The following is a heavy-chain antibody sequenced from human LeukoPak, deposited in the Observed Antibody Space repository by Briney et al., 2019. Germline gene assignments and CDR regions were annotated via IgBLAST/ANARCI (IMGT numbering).Heavy chain of an antibody. Sequence: PGGSLRLSCAASGFTFSTYWMSWVRQAPGKGLEWVSVIYSGGSTYYADSVKGRFTISRDNSKNTLYLQMNSLRAEDTAVYYCARGLSSSYDRGDYWGQGTLVTVSS. CDR3: ARGLSSSYDRGDY. V-gene: IGHV3-66*01. J-gene: IGHJ4*02. CDR1: GFTFSTYW. CDR2: IYSGGST. D-gene: IGHD6-13*01.